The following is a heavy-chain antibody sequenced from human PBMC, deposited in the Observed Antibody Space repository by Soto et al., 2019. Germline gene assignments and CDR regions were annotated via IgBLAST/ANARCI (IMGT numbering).Heavy chain of an antibody. Sequence: GGSLRLSCAASGFTFSNYAMNWVRQAPGKGLEWVSSISSSTSYIYNADSVKGRFTISRDNLRNSLYLQMNSLRAEDTAVYYCARGSGFNGNDWDRWFDPWGQGTLVTVSS. D-gene: IGHD5-12*01. V-gene: IGHV3-21*01. CDR1: GFTFSNYA. J-gene: IGHJ5*02. CDR2: ISSSTSYI. CDR3: ARGSGFNGNDWDRWFDP.